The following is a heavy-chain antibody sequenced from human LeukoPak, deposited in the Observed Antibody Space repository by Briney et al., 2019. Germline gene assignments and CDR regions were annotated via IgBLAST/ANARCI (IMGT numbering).Heavy chain of an antibody. CDR1: GDSISSASHY. V-gene: IGHV4-61*02. CDR3: AREGGGCSGGSCYSAKYYFDY. Sequence: PSETLSLTCTISGDSISSASHYWSWIRQPAGKGLEWFGRIYNDGSTKYNPSLKSRVTISVDTSKNQFSLKLTSVTAADTAVYYCAREGGGCSGGSCYSAKYYFDYWGQGTLVTVSS. D-gene: IGHD2-15*01. J-gene: IGHJ4*02. CDR2: IYNDGST.